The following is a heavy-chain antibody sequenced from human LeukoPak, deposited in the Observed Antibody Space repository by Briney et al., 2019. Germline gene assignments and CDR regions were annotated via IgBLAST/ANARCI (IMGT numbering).Heavy chain of an antibody. Sequence: KPSETLSLTCTVSGGSISSYYWSWVRQSPGKGLEWIGYIHYSGTTNYNHSLKSRVTMLLETSKTQFSLRLTSVTAADTAVYYCARVGDWNDLVYWGQGTLVTVSS. CDR3: ARVGDWNDLVY. CDR2: IHYSGTT. J-gene: IGHJ4*02. V-gene: IGHV4-59*01. CDR1: GGSISSYY. D-gene: IGHD1-1*01.